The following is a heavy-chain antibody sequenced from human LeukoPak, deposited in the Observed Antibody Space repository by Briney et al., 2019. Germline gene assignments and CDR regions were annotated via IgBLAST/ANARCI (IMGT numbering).Heavy chain of an antibody. V-gene: IGHV3-74*01. Sequence: GGSLRLSCAASGFTFSSYWMHWVRQAPGKGLVWVSRINSDGSSTSYADSVKGRFTISRDNAKNTLYLQMNSLRAEDTAVYYCAKARGRVGATTIDYWGQGTLVTVSS. J-gene: IGHJ4*02. D-gene: IGHD1-26*01. CDR2: INSDGSST. CDR3: AKARGRVGATTIDY. CDR1: GFTFSSYW.